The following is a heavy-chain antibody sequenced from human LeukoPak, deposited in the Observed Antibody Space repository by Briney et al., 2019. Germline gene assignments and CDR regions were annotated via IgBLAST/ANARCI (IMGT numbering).Heavy chain of an antibody. J-gene: IGHJ4*02. CDR1: GFTFRKHG. Sequence: PGGTLRLFCAASGFTFRKHGMNWVRQAPGKGLEWVSGISPSGDITYYADSVKGRFTISRDNSKNTLYLEVISLTAEDTAVYYCAKDDAWIRFGEWSQGTLVTVSS. D-gene: IGHD3-10*01. CDR3: AKDDAWIRFGE. V-gene: IGHV3-23*01. CDR2: ISPSGDIT.